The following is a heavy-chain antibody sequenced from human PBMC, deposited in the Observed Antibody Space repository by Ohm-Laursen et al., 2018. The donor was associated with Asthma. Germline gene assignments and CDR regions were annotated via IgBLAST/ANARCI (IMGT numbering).Heavy chain of an antibody. D-gene: IGHD2-2*01. V-gene: IGHV3-30*03. Sequence: SLRLSCTATGFTFRNYDMHWVRQAPGKGLERVAAISYDGSYQYSADSVKGRFTISRDNSKNTLYLQMNSLRAEDTAVYYCARDPENCSSTSCRYYYYYGMDVWGQGTTVTVSS. J-gene: IGHJ6*02. CDR1: GFTFRNYD. CDR2: ISYDGSYQ. CDR3: ARDPENCSSTSCRYYYYYGMDV.